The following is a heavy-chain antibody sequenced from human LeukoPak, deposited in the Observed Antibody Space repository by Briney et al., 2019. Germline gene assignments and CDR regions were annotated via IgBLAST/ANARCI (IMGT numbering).Heavy chain of an antibody. CDR2: ISDSGSAR. J-gene: IGHJ3*02. CDR1: GFTFSNCE. CDR3: VREGVVIPFFDI. Sequence: TGGSLRLSCAASGFTFSNCEMNWVRQAPGKGLEWVSYISDSGSARSCADSVKGRFTISRDNAKNSLYLQMNSLRAEDTAVYYCVREGVVIPFFDIWGQGTMVTVSS. V-gene: IGHV3-48*03. D-gene: IGHD3-22*01.